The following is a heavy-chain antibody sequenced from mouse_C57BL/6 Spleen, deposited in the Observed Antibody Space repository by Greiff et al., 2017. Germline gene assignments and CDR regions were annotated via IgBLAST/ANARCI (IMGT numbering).Heavy chain of an antibody. J-gene: IGHJ2*01. CDR3: AREEGKGYFDY. Sequence: EVQGVESGGGLVKPGGSLKLSCAASGFTFSSYAMSWVRQTPEKRLEWVATISDGGSYTYYPDNVKGRFTISRDNAKNNLYLQMSHLKSEDTAMYYCAREEGKGYFDYWGQGTTLTVSS. CDR2: ISDGGSYT. V-gene: IGHV5-4*01. CDR1: GFTFSSYA.